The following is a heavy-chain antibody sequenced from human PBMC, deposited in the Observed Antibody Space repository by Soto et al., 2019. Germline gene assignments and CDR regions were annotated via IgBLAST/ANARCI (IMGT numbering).Heavy chain of an antibody. V-gene: IGHV4-31*03. D-gene: IGHD3-3*02. J-gene: IGHJ5*02. CDR1: GGSISSGGYY. CDR3: ARVGFLEWLSNWFDP. CDR2: IYYSGST. Sequence: SETLSLTCTVSGGSISSGGYYWSWIRPHPGKGLEWIGYIYYSGSTYYNPSLKSRVTISVDTSKNQFSLKLSSVTAADTAVYYCARVGFLEWLSNWFDPWGQGTLVTVSS.